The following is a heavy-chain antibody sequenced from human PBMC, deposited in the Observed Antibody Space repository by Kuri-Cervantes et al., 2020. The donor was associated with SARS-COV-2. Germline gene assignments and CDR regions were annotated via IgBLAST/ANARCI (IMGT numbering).Heavy chain of an antibody. CDR2: IYPGDSDT. J-gene: IGHJ6*02. D-gene: IGHD4-17*01. V-gene: IGHV5-51*01. CDR3: ARQSRGATATVTTDYYYYGMDV. CDR1: GYSFTSYW. Sequence: KVSCKGSGYSFTSYWIGWVRQMPEKGLEWMGIIYPGDSDTRYSPSFQGQVTISADKSISTAYLQWSSLKASDTAMYYCARQSRGATATVTTDYYYYGMDVWGQGTTVTVSS.